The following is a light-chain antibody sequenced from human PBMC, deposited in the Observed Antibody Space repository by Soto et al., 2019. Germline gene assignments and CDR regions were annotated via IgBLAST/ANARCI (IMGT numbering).Light chain of an antibody. CDR3: SSYTTSSTYV. V-gene: IGLV2-14*03. J-gene: IGLJ1*01. CDR1: SSDVGAYNY. Sequence: QSVLTQPASVSGSPGQSIAISCTGTSSDVGAYNYVSWYQQHPGKAPKLIVYDVRNRPSGISNRFSGSQSGNTASLTISGLQAEDEADYYCSSYTTSSTYVFGTGTKVTVL. CDR2: DVR.